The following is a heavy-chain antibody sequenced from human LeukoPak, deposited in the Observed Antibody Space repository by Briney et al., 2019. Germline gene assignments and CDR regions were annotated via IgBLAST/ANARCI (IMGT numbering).Heavy chain of an antibody. CDR3: ARGVVGGDRYYDSSGYNPSNWFDP. Sequence: ASVKVSCKASGYTFTSYGISWVRQAPGQGLEWMGWISAYNGNTNYTQKLQGRVTVTTDTSTSTAYMELRSLRSDDTAVYYCARGVVGGDRYYDSSGYNPSNWFDPWGQGTLVTVSS. CDR1: GYTFTSYG. D-gene: IGHD3-22*01. V-gene: IGHV1-18*01. J-gene: IGHJ5*02. CDR2: ISAYNGNT.